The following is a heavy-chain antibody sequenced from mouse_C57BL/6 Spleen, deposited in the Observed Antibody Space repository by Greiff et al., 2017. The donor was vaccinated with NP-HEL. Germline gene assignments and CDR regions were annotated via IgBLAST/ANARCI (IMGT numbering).Heavy chain of an antibody. CDR3: ASLYDYDEAWFAY. V-gene: IGHV1-69*01. CDR2: IDPSDSYT. Sequence: QVQLQQPGAELVMPGASVKLSCKASGYTFTSYWMHWVKQRPGQGLEWIGEIDPSDSYTNYNQKFKGKSTLTVDKSSSTAYMQLSRLKSEDSAVYYCASLYDYDEAWFAYWGQGTLVTVSA. CDR1: GYTFTSYW. J-gene: IGHJ3*01. D-gene: IGHD2-4*01.